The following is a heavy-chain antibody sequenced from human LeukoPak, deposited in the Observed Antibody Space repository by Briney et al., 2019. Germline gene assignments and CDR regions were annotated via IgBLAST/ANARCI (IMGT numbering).Heavy chain of an antibody. D-gene: IGHD3-16*01. Sequence: SQTLSLTCTVSGGSISSGDYYWSWIRQPPGKGLEWIGYIYYSGSTYYNPSLKSRVTISVDTSKNQFSLKLSSVTAADTAVYYCASEGGVREKPFDYWGQGTLVTVSS. V-gene: IGHV4-30-4*01. J-gene: IGHJ4*02. CDR2: IYYSGST. CDR3: ASEGGVREKPFDY. CDR1: GGSISSGDYY.